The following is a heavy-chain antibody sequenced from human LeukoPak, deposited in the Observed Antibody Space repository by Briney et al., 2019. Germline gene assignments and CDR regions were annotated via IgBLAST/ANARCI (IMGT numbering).Heavy chain of an antibody. CDR3: AREAHYYDSSGYYWGYYFDY. CDR2: ISYTGST. J-gene: IGHJ4*02. D-gene: IGHD3-22*01. Sequence: PSETLSLTCTVSGGSISSYHWSWIRQPPGKGLEWLGYISYTGSTNYNPSLMSRVTISVDTSKNHFSLKLSSVTAADTAVYYCAREAHYYDSSGYYWGYYFDYWGQGTLVTVSS. CDR1: GGSISSYH. V-gene: IGHV4-59*01.